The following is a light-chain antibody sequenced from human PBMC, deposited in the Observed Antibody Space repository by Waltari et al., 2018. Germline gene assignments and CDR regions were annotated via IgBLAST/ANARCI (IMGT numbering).Light chain of an antibody. CDR2: EFN. Sequence: QSALTQPASVSASPGQSITVSCSGSISDIGLFKVVSWFQQYPGKPPRLIIYEFNKRPPGISDRFSATKSGNVASLTISGLQADDEADYYCCSFTSSSTYVFGSGTTVTVL. J-gene: IGLJ1*01. CDR3: CSFTSSSTYV. CDR1: ISDIGLFKV. V-gene: IGLV2-23*02.